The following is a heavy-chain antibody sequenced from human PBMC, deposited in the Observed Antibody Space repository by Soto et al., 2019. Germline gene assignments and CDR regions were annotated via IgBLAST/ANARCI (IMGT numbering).Heavy chain of an antibody. Sequence: SETLSLTCTVSGGSISSGDYYWSWIRQPPGKGLEWIGYIYYSGSTYYNPSLKSRVTISVDTSKNQFSLKLSSVTAADTAVYYCARERPPTYYYDSSGIDYFDYWGQGTLVTVSS. V-gene: IGHV4-30-4*01. CDR2: IYYSGST. D-gene: IGHD3-22*01. CDR3: ARERPPTYYYDSSGIDYFDY. CDR1: GGSISSGDYY. J-gene: IGHJ4*02.